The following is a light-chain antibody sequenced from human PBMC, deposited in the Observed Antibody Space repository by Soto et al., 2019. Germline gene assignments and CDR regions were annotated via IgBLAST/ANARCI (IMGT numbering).Light chain of an antibody. J-gene: IGLJ2*01. CDR3: QTWGTGIVV. CDR2: LNSDGSH. Sequence: QLVLTQSPSASASLGASVKLTCTLSSGHSSYAIAWHQQQPEKGPRYLMKLNSDGSHSKGDGIPDRFSGSSSGAERYLTISSLQSEDEADYSCQTWGTGIVVFGGGTKLTV. CDR1: SGHSSYA. V-gene: IGLV4-69*01.